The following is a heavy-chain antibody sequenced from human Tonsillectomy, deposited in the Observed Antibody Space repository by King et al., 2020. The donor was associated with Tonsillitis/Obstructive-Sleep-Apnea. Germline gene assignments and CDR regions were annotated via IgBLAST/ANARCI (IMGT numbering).Heavy chain of an antibody. Sequence: VQLVESGGGLVKPGGSLRLSCAASGFTFSSYSMNWVRQAPGKGLEWVSSISSSSSYIYYADSVKGRFTISRDNANNSLYLQMNILRAEETAGYYCARDSRGAFWSGYYDFAYWGQGTLVTVSS. D-gene: IGHD3-3*01. CDR3: ARDSRGAFWSGYYDFAY. CDR1: GFTFSSYS. V-gene: IGHV3-21*01. CDR2: ISSSSSYI. J-gene: IGHJ4*02.